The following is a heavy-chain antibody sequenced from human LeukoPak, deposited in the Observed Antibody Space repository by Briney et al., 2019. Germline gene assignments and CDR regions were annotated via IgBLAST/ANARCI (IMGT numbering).Heavy chain of an antibody. D-gene: IGHD5-24*01. Sequence: GGSLRLSCAAPGFTFSSYGMHWVRQAPGKGLEWVAFIRYDGSNKYYADSVKGRFTISRDNSKNTLYLQMNSLRAEDTAVYYCARAPPPEIDMDVWGKGTTVTVSS. V-gene: IGHV3-30*02. CDR1: GFTFSSYG. CDR2: IRYDGSNK. J-gene: IGHJ6*03. CDR3: ARAPPPEIDMDV.